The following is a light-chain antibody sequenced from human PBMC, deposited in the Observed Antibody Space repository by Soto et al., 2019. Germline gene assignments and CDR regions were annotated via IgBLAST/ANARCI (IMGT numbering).Light chain of an antibody. CDR1: QRVSSTY. CDR3: QHYGSSVLT. V-gene: IGKV3-20*01. Sequence: EIVLTQSPGTLSLSPGERATLSCRASQRVSSTYLAWYQQKPGQAPRLLIYGASSRATGIPDRFSGSGSGTDFTLTISRLEPEDFAVYYCQHYGSSVLTFGGGTKVEI. CDR2: GAS. J-gene: IGKJ4*01.